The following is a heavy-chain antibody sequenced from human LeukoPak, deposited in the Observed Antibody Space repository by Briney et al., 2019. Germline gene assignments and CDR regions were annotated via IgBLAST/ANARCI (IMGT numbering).Heavy chain of an antibody. J-gene: IGHJ1*01. CDR2: ISWNSGSI. Sequence: GGSLRLSCAASGFTFDDYAMHWVRQIAGKGLEWVSGISWNSGSIGYADSVRGRFTISRDNAKNTLYLQMNSLRAEDTAVYYCAKDKDGSGWYLNHGVYFQHWGQGTLVTVSS. D-gene: IGHD6-19*01. V-gene: IGHV3-9*01. CDR3: AKDKDGSGWYLNHGVYFQH. CDR1: GFTFDDYA.